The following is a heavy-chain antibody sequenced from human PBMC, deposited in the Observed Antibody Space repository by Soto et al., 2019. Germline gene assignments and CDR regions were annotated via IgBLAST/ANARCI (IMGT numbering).Heavy chain of an antibody. CDR1: GYTITELS. CDR2: FDPEDGET. J-gene: IGHJ5*02. CDR3: ATSYPLVRGALKQYNWFDP. D-gene: IGHD3-10*01. V-gene: IGHV1-24*01. Sequence: ASVKVSCKVAGYTITELSMHCGLQAPGKGLEWMGGFDPEDGETIYAQKFQGRVTMTEDTSTDTAYMELSSLRSEDTAVYYCATSYPLVRGALKQYNWFDPWGQGTLVTVSS.